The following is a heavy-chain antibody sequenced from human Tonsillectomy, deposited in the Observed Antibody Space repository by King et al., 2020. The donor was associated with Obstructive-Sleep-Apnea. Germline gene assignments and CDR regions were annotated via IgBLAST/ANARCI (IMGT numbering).Heavy chain of an antibody. J-gene: IGHJ4*02. V-gene: IGHV3-23*04. D-gene: IGHD3-22*01. CDR3: AKAPDPYYYDSTDYYYPPYYFDY. Sequence: VQLVESGGGLVQPGGSLRLSCAVSGFTFSSYAMTWVRQAPGKGLEWVSTISGRGSNTYYADSVKGRFTISRDNSKNTLYLQMNSLRAEDTAVYYCAKAPDPYYYDSTDYYYPPYYFDYWGQGTLVTVSS. CDR2: ISGRGSNT. CDR1: GFTFSSYA.